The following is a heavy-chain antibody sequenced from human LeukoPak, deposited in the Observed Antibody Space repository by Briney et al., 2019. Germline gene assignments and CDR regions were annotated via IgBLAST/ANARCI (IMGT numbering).Heavy chain of an antibody. CDR1: GGSISSYY. J-gene: IGHJ4*02. CDR2: IYYSGST. Sequence: NPSETLSLTCTVSGGSISSYYWNWIRQPPGKGLEWIGYIYYSGSTNYNPSLESRVSISVDTSKDHFSLKLSSVTAADTAVYYCARNLGGSRYAFDYWGQGTLVTAFS. CDR3: ARNLGGSRYAFDY. V-gene: IGHV4-59*01. D-gene: IGHD2-8*01.